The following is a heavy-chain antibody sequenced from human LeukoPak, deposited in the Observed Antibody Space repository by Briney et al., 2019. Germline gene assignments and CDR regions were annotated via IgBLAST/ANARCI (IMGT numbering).Heavy chain of an antibody. V-gene: IGHV3-23*01. J-gene: IGHJ4*02. CDR1: GFTFSSYA. CDR2: ISDSGANT. Sequence: PGGSLRLSCAASGFTFSSYAMAWVRLAPGKGLEWVSAISDSGANTFYADSVRGRFTVSRDNSKNTLYLQMNSLRAEDTAVYYCAKDTGSFDYWGQGTLVTVSS. D-gene: IGHD1-26*01. CDR3: AKDTGSFDY.